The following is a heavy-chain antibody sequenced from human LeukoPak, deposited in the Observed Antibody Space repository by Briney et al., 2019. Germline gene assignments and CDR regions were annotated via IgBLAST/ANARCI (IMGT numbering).Heavy chain of an antibody. Sequence: GASVKVSCKASGYTFTSYDINWVRQATGQGLEWMGWMNPNSGITGYAHKFRGRVTMTRNTSISTAYMELSSLRSEDTAVYYCARGRMVRGVTWWFDPWGQGTLVTVSS. CDR2: MNPNSGIT. CDR1: GYTFTSYD. CDR3: ARGRMVRGVTWWFDP. V-gene: IGHV1-8*01. J-gene: IGHJ5*02. D-gene: IGHD3-10*01.